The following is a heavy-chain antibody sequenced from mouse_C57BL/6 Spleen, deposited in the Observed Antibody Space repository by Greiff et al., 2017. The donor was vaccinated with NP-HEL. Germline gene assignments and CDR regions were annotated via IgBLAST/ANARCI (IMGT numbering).Heavy chain of an antibody. CDR3: ARDFLGWYFDV. Sequence: EVKLVESGGGLVKPGGSLKLSCAASGFTFSDYGMHWVRQAPEKGLEWVAYISSGSSTNYYADTVKGRFTISRDNAKNTLFLQMTSLRSEDTAMYYCARDFLGWYFDVWGTGTTVTVSS. CDR2: ISSGSSTN. V-gene: IGHV5-17*01. J-gene: IGHJ1*03. CDR1: GFTFSDYG.